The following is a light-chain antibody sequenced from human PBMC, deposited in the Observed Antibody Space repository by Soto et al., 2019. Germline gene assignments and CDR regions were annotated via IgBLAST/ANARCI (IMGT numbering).Light chain of an antibody. Sequence: SALTQPASVSGSPGQSVTISCTGTSSDVGAYNLVSWYQQYPGKAPKLMIYEVSNRPSGVSNRFSGSKSGNTASLTISGLQAEDEADYYCCTSYEGGGKCVFGTGTKVTVL. J-gene: IGLJ1*01. CDR3: TSYEGGGKCV. CDR2: EVS. V-gene: IGLV2-14*01. CDR1: SSDVGAYNL.